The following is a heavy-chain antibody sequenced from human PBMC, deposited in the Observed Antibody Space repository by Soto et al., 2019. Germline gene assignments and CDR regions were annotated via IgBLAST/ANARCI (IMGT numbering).Heavy chain of an antibody. V-gene: IGHV1-69*12. CDR3: AQSLTNAEYFQH. J-gene: IGHJ1*01. CDR2: IIPIAGTP. CDR1: GGTFSRYS. Sequence: VQLVQSGAEVKKPGSSVKVSCKASGGTFSRYSISWVRQAPGQGLEWMGEIIPIAGTPDYAQRFQGRATITADGSTSTVYMELNNLRFEDTAVYYCAQSLTNAEYFQHWGQGTLVIVSS.